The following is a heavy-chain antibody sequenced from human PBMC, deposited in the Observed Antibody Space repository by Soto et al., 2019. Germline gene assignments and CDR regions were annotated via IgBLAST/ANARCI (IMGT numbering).Heavy chain of an antibody. CDR2: IYYSGST. Sequence: PSETLSLTCTVSGGSIGSYYWSLIRQPPGKGLEWIGYIYYSGSTNYNPSLKSRVTISVDTSKNQFSLKLSSVTAADTAVYYCARDLKYYDSSGYNWFDPWGQGTLVTVSS. D-gene: IGHD3-22*01. CDR1: GGSIGSYY. CDR3: ARDLKYYDSSGYNWFDP. J-gene: IGHJ5*02. V-gene: IGHV4-59*01.